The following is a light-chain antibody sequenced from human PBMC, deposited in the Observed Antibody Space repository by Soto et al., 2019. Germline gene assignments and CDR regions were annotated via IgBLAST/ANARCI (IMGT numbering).Light chain of an antibody. CDR1: QSVSSSY. V-gene: IGKV3-20*01. CDR3: QQFGSSPRT. CDR2: GAS. Sequence: ENVLTQSPGTLSLSPGERATLSCRASQSVSSSYLDWYKQKPGQAPRLLIYGASSRATGIPDRFSGSGSGTDFTLPISSLEPEDFAVYYCQQFGSSPRTFGQGTKVDIK. J-gene: IGKJ1*01.